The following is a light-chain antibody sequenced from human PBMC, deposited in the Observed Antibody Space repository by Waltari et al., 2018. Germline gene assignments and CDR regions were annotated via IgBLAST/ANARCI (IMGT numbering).Light chain of an antibody. CDR2: GAS. Sequence: IVLTQSPDTLSLSPGQRATLSCRASQTINNNFLVWYQQKPGQAPRLLILGASSRATGFPDRFSGSGSGTDFTLTISRLEPEDVAVYYCQQYDGSILTFGGGTKVEI. CDR3: QQYDGSILT. V-gene: IGKV3-20*01. CDR1: QTINNNF. J-gene: IGKJ4*01.